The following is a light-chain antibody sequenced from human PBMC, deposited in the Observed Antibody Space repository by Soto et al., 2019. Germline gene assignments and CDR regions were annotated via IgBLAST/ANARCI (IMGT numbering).Light chain of an antibody. CDR3: QRYGSALFT. V-gene: IGKV3-20*01. CDR1: QSFSSSY. J-gene: IGKJ3*01. Sequence: EIVLTQSPGTLSLSPGERATLSCRASQSFSSSYLAWYQQKPGQPPRLLIYGASSRATDIPDRFSGSGSGTDFALTISSLEPEDFAVYYWQRYGSALFTFGPGTKVDVK. CDR2: GAS.